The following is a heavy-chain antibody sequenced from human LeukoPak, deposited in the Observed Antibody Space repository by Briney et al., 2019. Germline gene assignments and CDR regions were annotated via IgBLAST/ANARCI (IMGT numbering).Heavy chain of an antibody. CDR2: ISSSSSTI. Sequence: GGSLRLSCAASGFTFANYGMSWVRQAPGKGLEGVSYISSSSSTIYYADSVKGRFTISRDNAKNSLYLQLNSLRAEDTAVYYCAREGIAVAGIQGVVMNDYWGQGTLVTVSS. CDR3: AREGIAVAGIQGVVMNDY. J-gene: IGHJ4*02. D-gene: IGHD6-19*01. V-gene: IGHV3-48*04. CDR1: GFTFANYG.